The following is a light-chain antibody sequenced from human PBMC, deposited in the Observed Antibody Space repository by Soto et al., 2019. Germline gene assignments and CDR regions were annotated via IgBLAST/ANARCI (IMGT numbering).Light chain of an antibody. Sequence: QSALTQPASVSGSPVQSITISCTGTSSDIGGYNYVSWYQQYPGKAPKVMIYDVSNRPSGVSNRFSGSKSRNTASLTSSGLQAEDEADYYCSSHTSSSTPWVFGGGTKLTVL. J-gene: IGLJ3*02. CDR2: DVS. CDR3: SSHTSSSTPWV. CDR1: SSDIGGYNY. V-gene: IGLV2-14*03.